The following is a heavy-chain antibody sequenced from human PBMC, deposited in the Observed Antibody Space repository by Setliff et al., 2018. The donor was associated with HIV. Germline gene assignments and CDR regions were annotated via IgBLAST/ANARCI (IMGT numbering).Heavy chain of an antibody. J-gene: IGHJ3*02. D-gene: IGHD2-2*01. Sequence: GASVKVSCKAFGYTFTSHFLHWVRQAPGQGLEWLGIIDPNGGATNNAQKLQGRLTVTTDTSTGTLYMELSNLRSDDSAVYYCARAGGGATDQAFDIWGQGTMVTVSS. CDR2: IDPNGGAT. V-gene: IGHV1-46*01. CDR3: ARAGGGATDQAFDI. CDR1: GYTFTSHF.